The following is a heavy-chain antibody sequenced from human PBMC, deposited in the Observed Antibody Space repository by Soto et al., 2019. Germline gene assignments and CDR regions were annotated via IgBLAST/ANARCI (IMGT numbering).Heavy chain of an antibody. D-gene: IGHD1-1*01. CDR3: AIKTVYMDV. J-gene: IGHJ6*02. CDR1: GYTFNTYA. CDR2: ISAYNGDT. Sequence: QAPLVQSGAEVKKPGASVKVSCKASGYTFNTYAITWVRQAPGQGLEWVGWISAYNGDTSSAQSLQGRVTMTTDTSTNTAYMELRSLRNDDTAGYYCAIKTVYMDVWGQGTSVTVSS. V-gene: IGHV1-18*01.